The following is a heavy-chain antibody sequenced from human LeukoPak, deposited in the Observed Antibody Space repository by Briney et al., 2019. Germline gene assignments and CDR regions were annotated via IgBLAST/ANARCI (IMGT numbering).Heavy chain of an antibody. CDR1: GFTVSDYY. J-gene: IGHJ1*01. D-gene: IGHD2-2*01. CDR3: ATYSSSNGREFQY. Sequence: GSLRLSCTASGFTVSDYYMTWIRQAPGKGLEWVANIQQHGSETYYGDSVKGRFTISRDNAKNSLYLQMNSLRAEDTAVYYCATYSSSNGREFQYWGQGTLVTVSS. CDR2: IQQHGSET. V-gene: IGHV3-7*01.